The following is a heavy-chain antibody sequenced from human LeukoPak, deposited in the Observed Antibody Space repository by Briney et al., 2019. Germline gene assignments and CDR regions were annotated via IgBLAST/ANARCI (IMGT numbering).Heavy chain of an antibody. V-gene: IGHV4-59*08. CDR3: ARASGSYGSGSYYYYGMDV. CDR2: IYYSGST. CDR1: GGSINSYY. Sequence: SETLSLTCTVSGGSINSYYWSWIRQPPGKGLEWIGYIYYSGSTNYNPSLKSRVNMSVDTSKNQISLTLSSVTAADTAVYYCARASGSYGSGSYYYYGMDVWGKGTTVTVSS. J-gene: IGHJ6*04. D-gene: IGHD3-10*01.